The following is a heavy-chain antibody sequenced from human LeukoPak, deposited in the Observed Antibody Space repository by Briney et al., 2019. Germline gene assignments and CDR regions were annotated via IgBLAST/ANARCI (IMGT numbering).Heavy chain of an antibody. CDR3: AKEVRDIVVVPAAIGAYYFDY. Sequence: GGSLRLSCAASGFTFSSYGMHWVRQAPGKGLEWVAVISYDGSNKYYADSVKGRFTISRDNSKNTLYLQMNSLRAADTAVYYCAKEVRDIVVVPAAIGAYYFDYWGQGTLVTVSS. D-gene: IGHD2-2*02. V-gene: IGHV3-30*18. CDR2: ISYDGSNK. J-gene: IGHJ4*02. CDR1: GFTFSSYG.